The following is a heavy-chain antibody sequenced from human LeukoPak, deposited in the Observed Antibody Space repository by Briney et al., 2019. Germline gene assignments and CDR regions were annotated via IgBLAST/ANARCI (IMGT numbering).Heavy chain of an antibody. Sequence: PGGSLRLSCAASGFTFSNYGMHWVRQAPGKGLEWVAVIWYDGSNKYYADSVKGRFTISRDNSKNTLYLQMNSLSDEDTAVYYCAKGLYDSSGFLVFAWGQETLVTVSS. V-gene: IGHV3-33*06. CDR3: AKGLYDSSGFLVFA. CDR1: GFTFSNYG. D-gene: IGHD3-22*01. CDR2: IWYDGSNK. J-gene: IGHJ5*02.